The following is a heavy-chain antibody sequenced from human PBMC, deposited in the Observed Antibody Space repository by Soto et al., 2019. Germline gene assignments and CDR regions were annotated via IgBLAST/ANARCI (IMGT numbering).Heavy chain of an antibody. V-gene: IGHV1-46*01. J-gene: IGHJ6*02. CDR1: GYTFTSYY. D-gene: IGHD3-10*01. Sequence: QVQLVQSGAEVKKPGASVKVSCKASGYTFTSYYMHWVRQAPGQGLEWMGIINPSGGSTSYAQKFQGSVTMTGDTSTSTVYMELSSLRSEDTAVYYCAGSRGQGDYYGMDVWGQGTTVTVSS. CDR2: INPSGGST. CDR3: AGSRGQGDYYGMDV.